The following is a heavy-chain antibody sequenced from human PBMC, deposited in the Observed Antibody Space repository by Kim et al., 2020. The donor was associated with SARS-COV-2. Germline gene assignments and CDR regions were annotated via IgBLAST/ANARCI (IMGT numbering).Heavy chain of an antibody. CDR1: GDSISSGAYY. V-gene: IGHV4-31*11. D-gene: IGHD2-2*01. CDR2: IYYSGSA. J-gene: IGHJ4*02. CDR3: ARGPGYCSDTTCYVGLRFYFDD. Sequence: SETLSLTCAVSGDSISSGAYYWSWIRQHPGKGLEWIGYIYYSGSAYYNPSLKSRVIMSVDTSKNQFFLNLSSVTDADTAIYYCARGPGYCSDTTCYVGLRFYFDDWGQGTLVTVSS.